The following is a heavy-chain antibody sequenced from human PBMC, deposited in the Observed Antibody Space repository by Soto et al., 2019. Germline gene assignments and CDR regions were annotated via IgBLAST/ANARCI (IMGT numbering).Heavy chain of an antibody. V-gene: IGHV1-69*13. CDR2: IIPIFGTA. CDR1: GGTFSSYA. D-gene: IGHD5-12*01. Sequence: SVKVSCKASGGTFSSYAISWVRQAPGQGLEWMGGIIPIFGTANYAQKFQGRVTITADESTSTAYMELSSLRSEDTAMYYCASEVATIGHYYYGMDVWGQGTTVTVSS. CDR3: ASEVATIGHYYYGMDV. J-gene: IGHJ6*02.